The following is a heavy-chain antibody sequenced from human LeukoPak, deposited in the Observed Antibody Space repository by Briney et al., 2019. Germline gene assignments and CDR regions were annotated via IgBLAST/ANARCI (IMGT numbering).Heavy chain of an antibody. CDR2: ISSSGGTI. CDR1: GFTFSTYE. V-gene: IGHV3-48*03. Sequence: GGSLRLSCAASGFTFSTYEMNWVRQAPGKGLEWVSYISSSGGTIHYSDSVKGRFTISRDNARNSLYLQMNSLRAEDTAVYYCVREVRREGDQFDYWGQGTLVTVSS. D-gene: IGHD2-21*01. J-gene: IGHJ4*02. CDR3: VREVRREGDQFDY.